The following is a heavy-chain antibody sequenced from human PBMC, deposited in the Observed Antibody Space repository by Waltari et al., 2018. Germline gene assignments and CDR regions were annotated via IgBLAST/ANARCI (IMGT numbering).Heavy chain of an antibody. Sequence: QVQLVQSGAEVKKPGASVKVSCKVSGYTLTELSMHWVRQAPGKGLEWMGGFDPEDGETNYEQKFQGRVTMTEETSTDTAYMELSSLRSEDTAVYYCATSGPSGWYHYFDYWGQGTLVTVSS. CDR3: ATSGPSGWYHYFDY. CDR1: GYTLTELS. J-gene: IGHJ4*02. D-gene: IGHD6-19*01. V-gene: IGHV1-24*01. CDR2: FDPEDGET.